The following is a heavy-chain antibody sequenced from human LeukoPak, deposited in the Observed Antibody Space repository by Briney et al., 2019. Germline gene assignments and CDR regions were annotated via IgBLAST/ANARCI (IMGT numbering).Heavy chain of an antibody. J-gene: IGHJ3*02. Sequence: PGGSLRLSCAASGFTFSSYSMNWVRQAPGKGLEWVSSISSSSSYIYYADSVKGRFTISRDNAKNSLYLQMNSLRAEDTAVYYCAKDYGAREDYYGSGSYYPKRLSAFDIWGQGTMVTVSS. D-gene: IGHD3-10*01. CDR1: GFTFSSYS. CDR3: AKDYGAREDYYGSGSYYPKRLSAFDI. V-gene: IGHV3-21*04. CDR2: ISSSSSYI.